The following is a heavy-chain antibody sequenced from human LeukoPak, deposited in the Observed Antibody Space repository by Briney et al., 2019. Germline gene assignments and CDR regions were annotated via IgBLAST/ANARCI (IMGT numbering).Heavy chain of an antibody. CDR1: GFTVSSSY. Sequence: PGGSLRLSCAASGFTVSSSYMNWVRQAPGKGLEWVVNIEQDGGEKNYVDSVKGRFTISRDNAKNSLYLQMNSLRAEDTAVYYCAGGLGWLIDYWGQGTLVTVSS. D-gene: IGHD2-15*01. CDR2: IEQDGGEK. J-gene: IGHJ4*02. CDR3: AGGLGWLIDY. V-gene: IGHV3-7*04.